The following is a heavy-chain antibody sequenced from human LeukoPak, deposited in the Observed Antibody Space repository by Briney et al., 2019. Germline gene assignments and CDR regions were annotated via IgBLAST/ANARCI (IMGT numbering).Heavy chain of an antibody. CDR1: GFTFSSYA. CDR2: ISGSGGST. Sequence: GGSLRLSCAASGFTFSSYAMSWVRQAPGKGLEWVSAISGSGGSTYYADSVMGRFIISRDNSRKTFHLQMDSLRADDTAIYYCAKGKVNHLGALDFWGQGTLVTVSS. J-gene: IGHJ4*02. D-gene: IGHD1-26*01. CDR3: AKGKVNHLGALDF. V-gene: IGHV3-23*01.